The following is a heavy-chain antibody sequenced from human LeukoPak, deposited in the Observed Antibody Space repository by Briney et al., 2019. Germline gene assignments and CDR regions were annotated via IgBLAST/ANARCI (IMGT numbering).Heavy chain of an antibody. CDR2: IYYSGST. Sequence: SETLSLTCTVSGGSISSYYWSWIRQPPGKGLEWMGFIYYSGSTNYNPSLKSRVTISVDTSKNQFSLKLSSVTAADTAVYYCARDHYDILTGYSPLGYWGQGTLVTVSS. V-gene: IGHV4-59*13. D-gene: IGHD3-9*01. CDR3: ARDHYDILTGYSPLGY. CDR1: GGSISSYY. J-gene: IGHJ4*02.